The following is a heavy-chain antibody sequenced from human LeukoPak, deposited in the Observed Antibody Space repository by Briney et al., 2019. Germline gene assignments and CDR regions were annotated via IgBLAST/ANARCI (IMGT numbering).Heavy chain of an antibody. V-gene: IGHV3-74*01. Sequence: GGSLRLSCAVSGFTLTSYRMHWVRQAAGKGLMWVSRITSDGRSTSYADSVKGRFTISRDNAKNTLYLQMNSLRTEDTAVYYCVRDVEHGDYLSDWGQGTLVTVSS. CDR2: ITSDGRST. J-gene: IGHJ4*02. CDR1: GFTLTSYR. CDR3: VRDVEHGDYLSD. D-gene: IGHD4-17*01.